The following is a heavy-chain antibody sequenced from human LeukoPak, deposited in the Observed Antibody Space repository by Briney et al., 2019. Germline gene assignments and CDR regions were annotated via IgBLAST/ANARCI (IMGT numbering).Heavy chain of an antibody. J-gene: IGHJ4*02. V-gene: IGHV3-48*03. D-gene: IGHD6-6*01. CDR2: ISSSGSTI. CDR3: ASDSSPGNY. CDR1: GFTFSSYE. Sequence: GGSLRLSCAASGFTFSSYEMNWVRQAPGKGLEWVSYISSSGSTIYYADSVKGRFTISRDNAKNSLYLQMNSLGAEDTAVYYCASDSSPGNYWGQGTLVTVSS.